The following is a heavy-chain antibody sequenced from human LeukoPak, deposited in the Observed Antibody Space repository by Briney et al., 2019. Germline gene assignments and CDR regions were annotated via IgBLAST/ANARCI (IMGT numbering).Heavy chain of an antibody. V-gene: IGHV1-2*06. Sequence: ASLKVSFKXSGYTFTRYYMHWVRQAPGQGLEWMRRINPNNAGTNYAQKVEGRVTMTRETSISTAYMELSRLRSDDTAVYYCASPSYYYEIWSAFDIWGQGTMVTVSS. J-gene: IGHJ3*02. D-gene: IGHD3-22*01. CDR3: ASPSYYYEIWSAFDI. CDR1: GYTFTRYY. CDR2: INPNNAGT.